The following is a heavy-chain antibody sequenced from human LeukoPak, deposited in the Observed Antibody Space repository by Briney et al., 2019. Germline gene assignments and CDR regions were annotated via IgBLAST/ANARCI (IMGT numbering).Heavy chain of an antibody. CDR1: GGSISSSSYY. CDR2: IYYSGST. CDR3: ARRTVRGASNDY. V-gene: IGHV4-39*01. D-gene: IGHD3-10*01. J-gene: IGHJ4*02. Sequence: SETLSLTCTVSGGSISSSSYYWGWIRQPPGKGLEWIGSIYYSGSTYYNPSLKSRVTISVDTSKNQFSLKLSSVTAADTAVYYCARRTVRGASNDYWGQGTLVTVSS.